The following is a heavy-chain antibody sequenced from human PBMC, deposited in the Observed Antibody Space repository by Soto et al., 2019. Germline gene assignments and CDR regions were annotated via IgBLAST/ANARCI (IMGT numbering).Heavy chain of an antibody. V-gene: IGHV3-21*01. Sequence: PGGSLRLSCAASGFSVSIYMSWVRQAPGKGLEWVSSISSSSSYIYYADSVKGRFTISRDNAKNSLYLQMNSLRAEDTAVYYCARSDIVVVPAAKPYYYYGMDVWGQGTTVTVSS. CDR3: ARSDIVVVPAAKPYYYYGMDV. CDR2: ISSSSSYI. J-gene: IGHJ6*02. D-gene: IGHD2-2*01. CDR1: GFSVSIY.